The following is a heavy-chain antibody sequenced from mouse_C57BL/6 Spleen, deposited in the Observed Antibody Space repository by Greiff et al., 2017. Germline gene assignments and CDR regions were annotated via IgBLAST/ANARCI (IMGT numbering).Heavy chain of an antibody. CDR3: ARLLRLGGLDD. J-gene: IGHJ2*01. D-gene: IGHD1-2*01. CDR2: IYPGSGNT. CDR1: GYTFTDYY. V-gene: IGHV1-76*01. Sequence: QVQLKESGAELVRPGASVKLSCKASGYTFTDYYINWVKQRPGQGLEWIARIYPGSGNTYYNEKFKGKATLTAEKSSSTAYMQLSSLTSEDSAVYFCARLLRLGGLDDWGQGTTLTVSS.